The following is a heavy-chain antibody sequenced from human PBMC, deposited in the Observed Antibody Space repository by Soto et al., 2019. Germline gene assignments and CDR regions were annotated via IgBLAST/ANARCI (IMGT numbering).Heavy chain of an antibody. CDR1: GGSISSSNW. V-gene: IGHV4-4*02. Sequence: QVQLQESGPGLVKPSRTLSLTCAVSGGSISSSNWWSWVRQPPGKGLEWIGEIYHSGSTNYNPSLKSRVTISVDKSKNQFSLKLSSVTAADTAVYYCARRKVEYQLPSPFDYWGQGTLVTVSS. CDR2: IYHSGST. D-gene: IGHD2-2*01. CDR3: ARRKVEYQLPSPFDY. J-gene: IGHJ4*02.